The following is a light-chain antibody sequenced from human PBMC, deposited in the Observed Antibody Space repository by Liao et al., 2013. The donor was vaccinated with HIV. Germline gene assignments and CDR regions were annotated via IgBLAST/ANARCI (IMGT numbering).Light chain of an antibody. CDR3: QVWDSGSEKA. CDR2: YDS. Sequence: SYELSQPPSVSVPPGQTASITCFGDKLGDKYASWHHQKPGQAPVSVIHYDSDRPSGIPERFSGSNSGNTATLTISRVEAGDEADYFCQVWDSGSEKAFGRGTKVTVL. CDR1: KLGDKY. J-gene: IGLJ1*01. V-gene: IGLV3-1*01.